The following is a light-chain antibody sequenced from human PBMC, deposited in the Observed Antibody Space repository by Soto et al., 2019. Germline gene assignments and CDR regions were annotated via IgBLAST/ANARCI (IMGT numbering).Light chain of an antibody. V-gene: IGKV3-20*01. CDR1: QRISSN. CDR2: GAS. J-gene: IGKJ1*01. Sequence: IVMTQSPATLSVSPGARATLSCRARQRISSNLAWYQQKPGQAPRLLIYGASSRATGIPDRFSGSGSGTDFTLTISRLEPEDCAVYYCQQYGSSPETFGQGTKVDIK. CDR3: QQYGSSPET.